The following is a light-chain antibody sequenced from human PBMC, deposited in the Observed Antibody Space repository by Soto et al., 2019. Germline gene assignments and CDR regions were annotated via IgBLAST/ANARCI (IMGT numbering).Light chain of an antibody. CDR2: AAS. V-gene: IGKV1-39*01. Sequence: DIQMTQSPSSLSASVGDRVTITCRASQSISSYLNWYQQKPGKAPKLLIYAASSLQSGVPSRFSGCGSGTDFTLTISSLQPDDFATYYCQQSYSTLKTFGQGTKVEIK. J-gene: IGKJ1*01. CDR3: QQSYSTLKT. CDR1: QSISSY.